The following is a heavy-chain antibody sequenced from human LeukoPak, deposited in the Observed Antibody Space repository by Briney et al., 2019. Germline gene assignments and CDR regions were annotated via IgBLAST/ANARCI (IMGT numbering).Heavy chain of an antibody. D-gene: IGHD1-26*01. CDR2: IYSGGTT. J-gene: IGHJ4*02. V-gene: IGHV3-66*02. Sequence: GGSLRLSCVASGFPLTDNYVSWVRRAPGKGLEWVSVIYSGGTTYYTDSVKGRFSITRDISKNTVYLQMSSLRGEDTAVYYCARETRWGAPQDYWGQGTLVTVSS. CDR1: GFPLTDNY. CDR3: ARETRWGAPQDY.